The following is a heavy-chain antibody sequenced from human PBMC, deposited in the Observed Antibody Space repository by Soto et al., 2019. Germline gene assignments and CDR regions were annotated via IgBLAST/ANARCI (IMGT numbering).Heavy chain of an antibody. V-gene: IGHV3-53*01. J-gene: IGHJ6*02. Sequence: EVQLVESGGGLIQPGGSLRLSCAASGFTVSSNYMSWVRQAPGKGLEWVSVIYSGGSTYYADSVKGRFTISRDNYKNTMYLKMHSLRAEDTAVYYCAREAVSGIAPYYYGMDVWGQGTTVTVSS. CDR1: GFTVSSNY. CDR3: AREAVSGIAPYYYGMDV. D-gene: IGHD6-13*01. CDR2: IYSGGST.